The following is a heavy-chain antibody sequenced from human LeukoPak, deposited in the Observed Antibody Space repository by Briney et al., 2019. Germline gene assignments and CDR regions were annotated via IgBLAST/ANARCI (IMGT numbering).Heavy chain of an antibody. J-gene: IGHJ4*02. Sequence: SETLSLTCAVSGYSISSGYYWGWIRQPPGKGPEWIGSIYHSGSTYYNPSLKSRVTISVDTSKNQFSLKLSSVTTADTAVYYCARRSGSETYYFDYWGQGTLVTVSS. V-gene: IGHV4-38-2*01. CDR3: ARRSGSETYYFDY. CDR1: GYSISSGYY. D-gene: IGHD3-10*01. CDR2: IYHSGST.